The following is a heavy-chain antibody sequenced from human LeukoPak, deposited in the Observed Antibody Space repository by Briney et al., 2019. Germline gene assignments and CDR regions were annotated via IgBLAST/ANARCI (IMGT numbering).Heavy chain of an antibody. CDR1: GVSISYY. CDR2: IYTSGST. D-gene: IGHD3-10*01. CDR3: ARTPPLWFGES. Sequence: SETLSLTCTVSGVSISYYWSWIRQPAGKGLEWIGRIYTSGSTNYNPSLKSRVTISVDTSKNQFSLKLSSVTAADTAVYYCARTPPLWFGESWGQGTLVTVSS. J-gene: IGHJ4*02. V-gene: IGHV4-4*07.